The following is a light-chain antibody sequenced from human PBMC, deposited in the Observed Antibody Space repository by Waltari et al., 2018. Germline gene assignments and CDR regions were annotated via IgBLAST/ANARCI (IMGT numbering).Light chain of an antibody. CDR1: QTLLYSSNNKNY. CDR3: QQYYSTPPT. CDR2: WAS. J-gene: IGKJ5*01. V-gene: IGKV4-1*01. Sequence: DIVLTQSPDSLAVSLGERATINCKSSQTLLYSSNNKNYLAWYQKKPGQPPKLLIYWASARDSGVPNRCSGSGSGTDFNLTISSLQAEDVAVYYGQQYYSTPPTFGQGTLLEIK.